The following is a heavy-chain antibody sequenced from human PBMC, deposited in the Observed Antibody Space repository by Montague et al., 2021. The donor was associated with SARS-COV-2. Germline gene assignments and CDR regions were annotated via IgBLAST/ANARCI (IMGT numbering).Heavy chain of an antibody. V-gene: IGHV4-39*01. CDR1: GGSITVSRYD. CDR3: ARHRANAGSFDI. J-gene: IGHJ3*02. D-gene: IGHD1-1*01. CDR2: VHYTGTT. Sequence: ETLSLTCTVSGGSITVSRYDWGWIRQPPGKGLEWIGSVHYTGTTSYNASLKSRLTISVDTSENLFSLKMTSVTASDTAVYYCARHRANAGSFDIWGQGTMVTVSS.